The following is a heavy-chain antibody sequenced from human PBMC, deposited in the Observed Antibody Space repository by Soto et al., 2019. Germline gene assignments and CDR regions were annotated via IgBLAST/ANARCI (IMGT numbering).Heavy chain of an antibody. CDR2: ISDSGGST. CDR3: AKSPSDILLYFDWPPSPRHFDY. Sequence: GGSLRLSCAASGFTFSSFAMSWVRQAPGKGLEWVSVISDSGGSTYYADSVRGRFTISRDNSKSTLFLQMNSLRGDDTAIYYCAKSPSDILLYFDWPPSPRHFDYWGQGSLVPVSS. V-gene: IGHV3-23*01. J-gene: IGHJ4*02. CDR1: GFTFSSFA. D-gene: IGHD3-9*01.